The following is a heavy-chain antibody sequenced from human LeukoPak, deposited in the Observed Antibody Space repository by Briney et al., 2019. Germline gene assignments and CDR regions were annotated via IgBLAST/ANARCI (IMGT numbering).Heavy chain of an antibody. D-gene: IGHD1-1*01. CDR3: ARDDNRTNWFDP. V-gene: IGHV4-34*01. Sequence: ASETLSLTCAVYGGSFSGYYWSWIRQPPGKGLEWIGEINHSGSTNYNPSLKSRVTISVDTSKNQFSLKLSSVTAADTAVYYCARDDNRTNWFDPWGQGTLVTVSS. J-gene: IGHJ5*02. CDR1: GGSFSGYY. CDR2: INHSGST.